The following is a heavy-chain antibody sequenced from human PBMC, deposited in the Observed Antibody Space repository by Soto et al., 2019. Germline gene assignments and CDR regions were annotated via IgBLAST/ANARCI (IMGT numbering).Heavy chain of an antibody. V-gene: IGHV4-31*03. CDR2: MYYSGST. J-gene: IGHJ4*02. CDR1: GGSINSGGYY. CDR3: ARGYRQSGCSSNWVFDY. Sequence: QVQLRESGPGLVKPSQTLSLTCTVSGGSINSGGYYWNWIRQHPGKGLEWIGYMYYSGSTYYNPFLRSRVIISADTSENQFSLKLSSVTAADTAVYFCARGYRQSGCSSNWVFDYWGQGTLVNVSS. D-gene: IGHD6-13*01.